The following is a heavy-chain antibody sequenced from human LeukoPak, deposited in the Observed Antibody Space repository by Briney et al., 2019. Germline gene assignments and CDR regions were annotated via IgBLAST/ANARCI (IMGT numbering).Heavy chain of an antibody. CDR3: ARDGAYSSSWPNWFDP. V-gene: IGHV3-21*01. J-gene: IGHJ5*02. CDR2: ISSSSSYI. D-gene: IGHD6-13*01. CDR1: GFTFSSYS. Sequence: GGSLRLSCAASGFTFSSYSMSWVRQAPGKGLEWVSSISSSSSYIYYADSVKGRFTISRDNAKNSLYLQMNSLRAEDTAVYYCARDGAYSSSWPNWFDPWGQGTLVTVSS.